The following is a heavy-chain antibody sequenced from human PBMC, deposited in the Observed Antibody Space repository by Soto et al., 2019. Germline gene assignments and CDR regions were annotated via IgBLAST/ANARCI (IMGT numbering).Heavy chain of an antibody. CDR1: GYTYISYY. Sequence: ASVKVSCKASGYTYISYYMHWVRQAPGEGLEWMGIINPNGGSTAYAQKFQGRVTLTRDTSTNTVNMELSSLRSEDTAVYYCAREKWLVRRDDPFDIWGQGTMGTVSS. CDR2: INPNGGST. V-gene: IGHV1-46*01. CDR3: AREKWLVRRDDPFDI. J-gene: IGHJ3*02. D-gene: IGHD6-19*01.